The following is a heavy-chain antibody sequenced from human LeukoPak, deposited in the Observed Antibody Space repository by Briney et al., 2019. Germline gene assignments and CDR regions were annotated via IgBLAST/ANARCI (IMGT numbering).Heavy chain of an antibody. CDR2: INPNTGDT. CDR3: ARTRRVGNGEYPDY. Sequence: ASVNVSCMASGYTFTVYYMHWVRKTPGQGLEWMGWINPNTGDTNYGRKFQGGVTMTRDTSINTAYMELRSLRSDDTAVYYCARTRRVGNGEYPDYWGQGTLVTVSS. V-gene: IGHV1-2*02. CDR1: GYTFTVYY. J-gene: IGHJ4*02. D-gene: IGHD3-10*01.